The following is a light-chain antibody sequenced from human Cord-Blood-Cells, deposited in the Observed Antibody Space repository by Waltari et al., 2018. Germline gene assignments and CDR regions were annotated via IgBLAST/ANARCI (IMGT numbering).Light chain of an antibody. V-gene: IGLV2-8*01. CDR3: SSYAGSHNLV. CDR2: EVS. J-gene: IGLJ2*01. CDR1: SSDVGGYNY. Sequence: QSALTQPPSASGSPGQSVTISCPGTSSDVGGYNYVSGYKQHPGKAPNLMIYEVSKRRAGVPNRFPGSKSGNTASLTVAGLQAGDEADYYGSSYAGSHNLVFGGGTKLTVL.